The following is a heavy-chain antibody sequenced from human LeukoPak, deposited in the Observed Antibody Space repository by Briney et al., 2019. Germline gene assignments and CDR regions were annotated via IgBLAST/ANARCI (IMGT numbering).Heavy chain of an antibody. CDR1: GFTLSNYW. J-gene: IGHJ4*02. CDR3: VRDGGFFRFEY. Sequence: GGSLRLSCAASGFTLSNYWMTWVRQAPGKGLEWLVHIKEDGSKTDYVDSVRGRFTISRDNAKNSLYLQISNLRDEDTAVYYCVRDGGFFRFEYWGQGTLVSVSS. D-gene: IGHD3-16*01. CDR2: IKEDGSKT. V-gene: IGHV3-7*01.